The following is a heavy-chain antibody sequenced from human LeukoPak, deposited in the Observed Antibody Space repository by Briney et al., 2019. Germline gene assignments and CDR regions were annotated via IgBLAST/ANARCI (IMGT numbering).Heavy chain of an antibody. CDR1: GGSINSYY. CDR3: ARERREYCSSTSCPLGYYYYMDV. CDR2: IHYTGST. J-gene: IGHJ6*03. D-gene: IGHD2-2*01. Sequence: PSETLSLTCSVSGGSINSYYWSWIRQPPGKGLECIGYIHYTGSTNYNPSLKSRVTISVHTSKNQFSLKLTSVTAADTAVYYCARERREYCSSTSCPLGYYYYMDVWGKGTTVTISS. V-gene: IGHV4-59*01.